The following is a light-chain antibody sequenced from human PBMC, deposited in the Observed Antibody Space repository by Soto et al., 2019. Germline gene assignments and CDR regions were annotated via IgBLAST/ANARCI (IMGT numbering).Light chain of an antibody. Sequence: EIVLTQSPGTLSLSPGERATLSCRVSQSVSSSFLAWYQQKPGQPPRLLIYSASGRATGIPDRFSGSGSGTDFTLTISSLEPEDSAVYYCQQYGSAPRTFGQGTKVEVK. J-gene: IGKJ1*01. CDR1: QSVSSSF. V-gene: IGKV3-20*01. CDR3: QQYGSAPRT. CDR2: SAS.